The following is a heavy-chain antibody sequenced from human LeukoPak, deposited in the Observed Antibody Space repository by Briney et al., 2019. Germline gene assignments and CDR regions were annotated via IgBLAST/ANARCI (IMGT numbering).Heavy chain of an antibody. CDR3: ARDPATVVTLGFDY. V-gene: IGHV1-2*02. D-gene: IGHD4-23*01. CDR1: GYTFTGYY. J-gene: IGHJ4*02. CDR2: INPNSGGT. Sequence: ASVKVSCKASGYTFTGYYMHWVRQAPGQGLEWMGWINPNSGGTNCAQKFQGRVTMTRDTSISTAYMELSRLRSDDTAVYYCARDPATVVTLGFDYWGQGTLVTVSS.